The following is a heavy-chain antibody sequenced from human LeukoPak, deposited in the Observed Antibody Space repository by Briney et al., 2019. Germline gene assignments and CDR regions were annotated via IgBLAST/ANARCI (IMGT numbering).Heavy chain of an antibody. CDR3: AKVPGGVGDALDI. CDR1: GFIFSSYG. D-gene: IGHD3-3*01. V-gene: IGHV3-30*02. Sequence: GGSLRLSCAASGFIFSSYGMHWVRQAPGKGLEWVAFIRYDGSNKYYADSVKGRFTISRDNSKNTLYLQMNSLRAEDTAVYYCAKVPGGVGDALDIWGQGTMVTVSS. CDR2: IRYDGSNK. J-gene: IGHJ3*02.